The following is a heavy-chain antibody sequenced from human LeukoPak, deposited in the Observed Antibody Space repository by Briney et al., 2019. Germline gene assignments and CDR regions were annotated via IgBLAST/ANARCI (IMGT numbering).Heavy chain of an antibody. CDR3: AKTRLGRWLQFNAFDI. J-gene: IGHJ3*02. V-gene: IGHV3-30*18. D-gene: IGHD5-24*01. CDR1: GFTFSSYG. CDR2: ISYDGSNK. Sequence: GGSLRLSCAASGFTFSSYGMHWVLQAPGKGLEWVAVISYDGSNKYYADSVKGRFTISRDNSKNTLYLQMNSLRAEDTAVYYCAKTRLGRWLQFNAFDIWGQGTMVTVSS.